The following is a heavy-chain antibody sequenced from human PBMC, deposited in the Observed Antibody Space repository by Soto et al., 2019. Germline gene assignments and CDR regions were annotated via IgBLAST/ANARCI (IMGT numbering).Heavy chain of an antibody. J-gene: IGHJ6*02. Sequence: SETLSLTCTVSGGSISSYYWSWIRQPPGKGLEWIGYIYYSGSTNYNPSLKSRVTISVDTSKNQFSLKLSSVTAADTAVYYCARDLGWAVNNQYYYYYYGMDVWGQGTTVTVSS. CDR3: ARDLGWAVNNQYYYYYYGMDV. V-gene: IGHV4-59*01. CDR2: IYYSGST. CDR1: GGSISSYY. D-gene: IGHD4-4*01.